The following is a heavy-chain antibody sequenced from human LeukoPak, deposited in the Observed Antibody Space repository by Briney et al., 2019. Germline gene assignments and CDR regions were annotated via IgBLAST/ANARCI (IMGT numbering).Heavy chain of an antibody. Sequence: QPGGSLRLSCAASGFTFSGYWMHWVRQAPGKGLVWVSRINSDGSSTSYADSVKGRFTISRDNAKNTPYLQMNSLRAEDTAVYYCARDFGYGDYPDYWGQGTLVTVSS. CDR1: GFTFSGYW. V-gene: IGHV3-74*01. CDR3: ARDFGYGDYPDY. CDR2: INSDGSST. J-gene: IGHJ4*02. D-gene: IGHD4-17*01.